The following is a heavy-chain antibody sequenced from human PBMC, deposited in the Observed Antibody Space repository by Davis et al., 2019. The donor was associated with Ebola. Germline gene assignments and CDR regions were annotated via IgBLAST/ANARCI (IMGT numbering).Heavy chain of an antibody. CDR3: ARLWFGELFMYGMDV. CDR1: GYTFTSYG. V-gene: IGHV1-18*01. Sequence: AASVKVSCKASGYTFTSYGISWVRQAPGQGLEWMGWISAYNGNTNYAQKLQGRVTITTDTSTSTAYMELRSLRSDDTAVYYCARLWFGELFMYGMDVWGQGTTVTVSS. J-gene: IGHJ6*02. D-gene: IGHD3-10*01. CDR2: ISAYNGNT.